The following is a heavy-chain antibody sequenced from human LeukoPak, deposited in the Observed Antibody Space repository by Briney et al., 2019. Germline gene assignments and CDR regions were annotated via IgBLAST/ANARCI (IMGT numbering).Heavy chain of an antibody. D-gene: IGHD4/OR15-4a*01. J-gene: IGHJ4*02. Sequence: PGGSLRLSCAASGFTFSSFAMSWVRQAPGKGLEWVSTFSGSGGSTYYADSVKGRFTISRDNSKNTLYLQMNSLRAEDTAVYYCARDTLGEGEDANYAVYYFDYWGQGTVVTVSS. CDR1: GFTFSSFA. V-gene: IGHV3-23*01. CDR3: ARDTLGEGEDANYAVYYFDY. CDR2: FSGSGGST.